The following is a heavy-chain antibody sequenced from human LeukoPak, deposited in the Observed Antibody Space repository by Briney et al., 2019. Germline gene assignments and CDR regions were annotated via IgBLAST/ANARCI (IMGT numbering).Heavy chain of an antibody. V-gene: IGHV3-21*01. CDR2: ISSSSSYI. D-gene: IGHD2-21*02. Sequence: PGGSLRLSCAASGFTFSSYSMNWVRQAPGKGLEWVSSISSSSSYIYYADSVKGRFTISRDNAKNSLYLQMNSLRAEDTAVYYCARGTAPFSNCGGDCRDYWGQGTLVTVSS. CDR1: GFTFSSYS. J-gene: IGHJ4*02. CDR3: ARGTAPFSNCGGDCRDY.